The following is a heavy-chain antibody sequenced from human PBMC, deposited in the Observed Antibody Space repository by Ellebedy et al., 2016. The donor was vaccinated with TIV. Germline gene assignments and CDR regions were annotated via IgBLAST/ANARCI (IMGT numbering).Heavy chain of an antibody. CDR1: GYTLTSYY. J-gene: IGHJ6*02. Sequence: ASSVKVSCKASGYTLTSYYIHWVRQAPGQGLEWMGIINPSGGSTSYAQKLQGRVTMTRDTSTSTVYMELSSLRSEDTAVYYCARALTSQSIAARQYYYGMDVWGQGTTVTVSS. CDR3: ARALTSQSIAARQYYYGMDV. D-gene: IGHD6-6*01. CDR2: INPSGGST. V-gene: IGHV1-46*04.